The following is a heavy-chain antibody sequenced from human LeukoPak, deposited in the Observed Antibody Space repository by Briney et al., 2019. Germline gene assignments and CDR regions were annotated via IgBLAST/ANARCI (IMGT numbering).Heavy chain of an antibody. CDR1: GGSFSGYY. J-gene: IGHJ3*02. D-gene: IGHD3-16*01. V-gene: IGHV4-34*01. Sequence: PSETLSLTCAVYGGSFSGYYWSWIRQPPGKGLEWIGEINHSGSTNYNPSLKSRVTISVDTSKNQFSLKLSSVTAADTAVYYCAGLGAFDIWGQGTMVTVSS. CDR2: INHSGST. CDR3: AGLGAFDI.